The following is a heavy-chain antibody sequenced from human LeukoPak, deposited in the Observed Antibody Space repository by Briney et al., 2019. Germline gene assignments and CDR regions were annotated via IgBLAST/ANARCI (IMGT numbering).Heavy chain of an antibody. CDR2: VNPYNGDT. D-gene: IGHD3-10*01. V-gene: IGHV1-2*06. Sequence: ASVKVSCTASGYTFTSNYIHWVRQAPGQGLEWMGRVNPYNGDTSYIQKFQGRVTVTRDTSINAAYMELSRLRSDDTAVYYCAREGYGSGSHYTFDYWGQGTLVTVSS. CDR3: AREGYGSGSHYTFDY. CDR1: GYTFTSNY. J-gene: IGHJ4*02.